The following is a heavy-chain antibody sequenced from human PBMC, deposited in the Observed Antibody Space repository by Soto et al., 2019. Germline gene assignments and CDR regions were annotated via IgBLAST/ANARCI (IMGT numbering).Heavy chain of an antibody. J-gene: IGHJ4*02. CDR1: GGTFSSYS. V-gene: IGHV1-69*04. D-gene: IGHD2-21*02. CDR3: ARDLPPGGDSGYYFDY. CDR2: IIPILGIA. Sequence: GASVKVSCKASGGTFSSYSISWVRQAPGQGLEWMGRIIPILGIANYALKFQGRVTITADKSTGTAYMELSSLRSEDTAVYYCARDLPPGGDSGYYFDYWGQGTLVTVSS.